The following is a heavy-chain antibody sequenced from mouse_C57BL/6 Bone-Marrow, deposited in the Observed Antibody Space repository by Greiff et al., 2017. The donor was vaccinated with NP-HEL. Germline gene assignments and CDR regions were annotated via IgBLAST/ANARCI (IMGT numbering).Heavy chain of an antibody. V-gene: IGHV1-64*01. J-gene: IGHJ2*01. Sequence: QVQLQQPGAELVKPGASVKLSCKASGYTFTSYWMHWVKQRPGQGLEWIGMIHPNSGSTNYNEKFKSKATLTVDKSSSTAYMQLSSLTSEDSAVYYCAVWFLRARNYFDYWGQGTTLTVSS. CDR1: GYTFTSYW. D-gene: IGHD2-3*01. CDR3: AVWFLRARNYFDY. CDR2: IHPNSGST.